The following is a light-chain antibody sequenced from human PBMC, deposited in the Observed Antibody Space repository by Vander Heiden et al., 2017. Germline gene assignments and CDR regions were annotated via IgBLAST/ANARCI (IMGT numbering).Light chain of an antibody. CDR2: SNN. Sequence: QSVLTQPPLASGTPGQRVIISCSGSTSNIGSNTVNWYQHLPGTAPKLLIYSNNQRPSGVPDRFSGSQSGTSASLAISGLQSEDEADYYCAAWDDSLNGPVFGGGTKLTVL. CDR1: TSNIGSNT. CDR3: AAWDDSLNGPV. J-gene: IGLJ2*01. V-gene: IGLV1-44*01.